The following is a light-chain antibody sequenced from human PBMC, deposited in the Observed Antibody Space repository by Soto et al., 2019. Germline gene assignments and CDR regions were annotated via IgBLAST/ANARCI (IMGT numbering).Light chain of an antibody. CDR1: SSDIGAYNR. J-gene: IGLJ3*02. CDR3: LAYRYMSSGV. Sequence: QSALTQPPSVSGSPGQSVTISCTGTSSDIGAYNRVSWYQQTPGTSPKFIIYKVNYRPSGVPARFSGSKSGNTASLTISGLQAEDEAHYYCLAYRYMSSGVFGGGTKLTVL. V-gene: IGLV2-18*02. CDR2: KVN.